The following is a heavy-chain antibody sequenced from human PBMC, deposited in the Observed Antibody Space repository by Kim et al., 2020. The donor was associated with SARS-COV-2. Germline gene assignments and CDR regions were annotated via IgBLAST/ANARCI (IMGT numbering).Heavy chain of an antibody. CDR2: INHSGST. CDR3: ARGHRARDRGYSGAVAGPPRGSNWFDP. V-gene: IGHV4-34*01. CDR1: GGSFSGYY. J-gene: IGHJ5*02. D-gene: IGHD6-19*01. Sequence: SETLSLTCAVYGGSFSGYYWSWIRQPPGKGLEWIGEINHSGSTNYNPSLKSRVTISVDTSKNQFSLKLSSVTAADTAVYYCARGHRARDRGYSGAVAGPPRGSNWFDPWGQGTLVTVSS.